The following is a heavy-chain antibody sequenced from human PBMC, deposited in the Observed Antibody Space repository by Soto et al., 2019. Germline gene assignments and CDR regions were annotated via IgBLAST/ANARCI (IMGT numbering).Heavy chain of an antibody. D-gene: IGHD2-8*02. V-gene: IGHV4-39*07. Sequence: SETLSLTCTVSGGSIRSSTYYWGWMRQPPGKGLEWIASFFIGGNTNYNPSLKSRVTISVDTSKNQFSLKLTSVTAADTAVYYCARDKITGLFDYWGQGTLVTVSS. CDR2: FFIGGNT. CDR3: ARDKITGLFDY. J-gene: IGHJ4*02. CDR1: GGSIRSSTYY.